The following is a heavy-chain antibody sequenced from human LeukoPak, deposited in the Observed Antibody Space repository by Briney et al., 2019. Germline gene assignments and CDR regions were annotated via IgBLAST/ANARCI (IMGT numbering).Heavy chain of an antibody. CDR2: IIPILGIA. CDR1: GGTFSSYA. V-gene: IGHV1-69*04. D-gene: IGHD4-17*01. CDR3: ARVLAGYGFDY. J-gene: IGHJ4*02. Sequence: SVKVPCKASGGTFSSYAISWVRQAPGQGLEWMGRIIPILGIANYAQKFQGRVTITADKSTSTAYMELSSLRSEDTAVYYCARVLAGYGFDYWGQGTLVTVSS.